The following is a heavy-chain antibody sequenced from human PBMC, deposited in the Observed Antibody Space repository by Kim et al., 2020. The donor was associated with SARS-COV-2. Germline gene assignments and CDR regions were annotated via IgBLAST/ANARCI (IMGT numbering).Heavy chain of an antibody. Sequence: SETLSLTCAVYGGSFSGYYWSWIRQPPGKGLEWIGEINHSGSTNYNPSLKSRVTISVDTSKNQFSLKLSSVTAADTAVYYCARGPIAARFGDAFDIWGQGTMVTVSS. J-gene: IGHJ3*02. CDR3: ARGPIAARFGDAFDI. CDR2: INHSGST. D-gene: IGHD6-6*01. CDR1: GGSFSGYY. V-gene: IGHV4-34*01.